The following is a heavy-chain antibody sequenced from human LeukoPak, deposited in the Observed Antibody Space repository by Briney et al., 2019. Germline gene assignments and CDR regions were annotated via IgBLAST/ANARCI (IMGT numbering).Heavy chain of an antibody. V-gene: IGHV3-23*01. J-gene: IGHJ6*02. CDR2: ISRSGDST. Sequence: GGSLRLSCAASGFTFSNYAMSWVRQAPGKGLEWVSAISRSGDSTYYADSVKGRFTISKDNSKNTLNLQMNSLRAEDTAVYYCAKTVVAAGTNYYHGMDFWGQGTTVTVFS. CDR1: GFTFSNYA. CDR3: AKTVVAAGTNYYHGMDF. D-gene: IGHD2-15*01.